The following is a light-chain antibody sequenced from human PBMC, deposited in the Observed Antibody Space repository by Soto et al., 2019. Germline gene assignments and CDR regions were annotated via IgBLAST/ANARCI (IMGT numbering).Light chain of an antibody. CDR1: QSVTIN. Sequence: EIVMTQSLATLSVSPGERATLSCRASQSVTINLAWYQQKPGQAPRLLIHGASTRATGIPARFSGGGSGTDFTLTISSLQSEDFAVYYCQQYNMWPRTFGQGTKVDIK. CDR3: QQYNMWPRT. V-gene: IGKV3-15*01. J-gene: IGKJ1*01. CDR2: GAS.